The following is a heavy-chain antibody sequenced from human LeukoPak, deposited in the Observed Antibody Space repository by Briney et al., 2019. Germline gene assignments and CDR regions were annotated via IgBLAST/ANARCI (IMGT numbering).Heavy chain of an antibody. CDR1: SYSISSGYY. D-gene: IGHD5-18*01. J-gene: IGHJ4*02. CDR3: ARDQSYGRHYFDD. Sequence: PSETLSLTCAVSSYSISSGYYWGWIRQPPGKGLEWIGNIHHSGSTYYNPSLKSRVTISLDTSKNQFSLRLSSVTAADTAVYYCARDQSYGRHYFDDWGQGILVTVSS. CDR2: IHHSGST. V-gene: IGHV4-38-2*02.